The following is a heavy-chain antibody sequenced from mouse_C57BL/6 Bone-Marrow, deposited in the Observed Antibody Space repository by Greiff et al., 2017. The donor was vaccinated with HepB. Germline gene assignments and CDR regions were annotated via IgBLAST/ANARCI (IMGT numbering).Heavy chain of an antibody. D-gene: IGHD2-4*01. CDR3: ARGDYDGYAMDY. CDR1: GYTFTDYN. Sequence: EVKLMESGPELVKPGASVKIPCKASGYTFTDYNMDWVKQSHGKSLEWIGDINPNNGGTIYNQKFKGKATLTVDKSSSTAYMELRSLTSEDTAVYYCARGDYDGYAMDYWGQGTSVTVSS. V-gene: IGHV1-18*01. CDR2: INPNNGGT. J-gene: IGHJ4*01.